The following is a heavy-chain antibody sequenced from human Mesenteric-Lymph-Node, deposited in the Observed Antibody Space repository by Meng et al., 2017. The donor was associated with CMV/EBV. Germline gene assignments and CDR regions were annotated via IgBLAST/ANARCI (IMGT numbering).Heavy chain of an antibody. D-gene: IGHD5-12*01. CDR2: FSGSGGST. J-gene: IGHJ6*02. CDR1: GFSFSSYA. V-gene: IGHV3-23*01. CDR3: AKDVVESGYVYTGSLDKTYYHHGMDV. Sequence: GESLKISCAASGFSFSSYAMSWVRQAPGKGLEWVSGFSGSGGSTYYADSVKGRFTISRDDSKNTLYLQMTSLGAEDTALYYCAKDVVESGYVYTGSLDKTYYHHGMDVWGQGTPVTVSS.